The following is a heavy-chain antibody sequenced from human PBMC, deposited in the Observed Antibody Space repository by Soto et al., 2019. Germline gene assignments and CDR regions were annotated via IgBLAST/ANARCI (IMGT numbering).Heavy chain of an antibody. CDR1: GGSMSSYY. CDR3: ATGGSRGFGY. Sequence: PSETLSLTCTDSGGSMSSYYWNWIRQPPGKGLEWIGYIYYSGSTNYNPSLKSRVTISVDTSKNQFSLKLSSVTAADTAVYYCATGGSRGFGYWGQGTLVTVSS. J-gene: IGHJ4*02. D-gene: IGHD2-15*01. CDR2: IYYSGST. V-gene: IGHV4-59*01.